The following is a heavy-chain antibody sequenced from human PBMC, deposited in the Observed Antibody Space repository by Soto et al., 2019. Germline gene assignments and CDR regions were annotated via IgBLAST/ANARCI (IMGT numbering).Heavy chain of an antibody. D-gene: IGHD6-19*01. J-gene: IGHJ5*02. CDR2: ISAYNGNT. V-gene: IGHV1-18*01. CDR1: GYTFTSYG. Sequence: ASVKVSCKASGYTFTSYGISWVRQAPGQGLEWMGWISAYNGNTNYAQKLQGRVTMTTDTSTSTAYMEMRSLRSDVTAVYYCARRGYSSGWYWFDPWGQGTLVTVSS. CDR3: ARRGYSSGWYWFDP.